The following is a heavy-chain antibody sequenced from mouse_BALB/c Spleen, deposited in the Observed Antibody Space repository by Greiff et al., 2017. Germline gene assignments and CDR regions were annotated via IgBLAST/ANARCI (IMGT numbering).Heavy chain of an antibody. Sequence: VQRVESGPGLVAPSQSLSITCNVSGFSLTSYGVSWVRQPPGKGLEWLGVIWGDGRTNYHSALISRLSISKDNSKSQVFLKLNSLQTDDTATYYCAKPGRYDDRDAMDYWGQGTSVTVSS. J-gene: IGHJ4*01. D-gene: IGHD2-14*01. V-gene: IGHV2-3*01. CDR2: IWGDGRT. CDR1: GFSLTSYG. CDR3: AKPGRYDDRDAMDY.